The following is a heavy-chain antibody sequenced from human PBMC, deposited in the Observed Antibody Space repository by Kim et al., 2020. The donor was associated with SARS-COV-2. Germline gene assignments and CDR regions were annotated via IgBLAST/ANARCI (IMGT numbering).Heavy chain of an antibody. J-gene: IGHJ4*02. CDR1: GGSISSSSYY. D-gene: IGHD3-3*01. CDR3: ARDLLTYYDFWSGYYTGNYFDY. Sequence: SETLSLTCTVSGGSISSSSYYWGWIRQPPGKGLEWIGSIYYSGSTYYNPSLKSRVTISVDTSKNQFSLKLSSVTAADTAVYYCARDLLTYYDFWSGYYTGNYFDYWGQGTLVTVSS. CDR2: IYYSGST. V-gene: IGHV4-39*07.